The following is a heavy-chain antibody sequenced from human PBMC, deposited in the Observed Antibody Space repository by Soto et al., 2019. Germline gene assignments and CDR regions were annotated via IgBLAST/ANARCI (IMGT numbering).Heavy chain of an antibody. CDR2: IYYSGST. V-gene: IGHV4-30-4*01. CDR3: AGGLDTAMVPFDY. D-gene: IGHD5-18*01. CDR1: GGSISSGDYY. Sequence: QVQLQESGPGLVKPSQTLSLTCTVSGGSISSGDYYWSWIRQPPGKGLEWIGYIYYSGSTYYNPSLQSRVTSSLATSKTQCSRKLSSVTAADTAVYDCAGGLDTAMVPFDYWGRGTLVTVSS. J-gene: IGHJ4*02.